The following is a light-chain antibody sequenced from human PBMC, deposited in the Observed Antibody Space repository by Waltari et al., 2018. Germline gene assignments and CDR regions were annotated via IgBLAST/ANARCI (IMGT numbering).Light chain of an antibody. V-gene: IGLV1-51*02. Sequence: QSVLTQPPSVSAAPGQRVTIPCSGGSPNLGNNYVSCYRQFPGTAPKLLLYENSERPSGMPGRFSGSKSGTSATLDITGLQAGDEADYYCGTWDSSLSGAVFGGGTHLTVL. CDR2: ENS. J-gene: IGLJ7*01. CDR1: SPNLGNNY. CDR3: GTWDSSLSGAV.